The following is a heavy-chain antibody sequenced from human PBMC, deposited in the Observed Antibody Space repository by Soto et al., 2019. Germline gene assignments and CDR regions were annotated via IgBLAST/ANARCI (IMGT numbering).Heavy chain of an antibody. Sequence: PSETLSLTCTVSGGSISSSSYYWGWIRQPPGKGLEWIGSIYYSGSTYYNPSLKSRVTISVDTSKNQFSLKLSSVTAADTAVYYCARHVPGSSWYSNGTGFDYWGQGTLVTVSS. CDR3: ARHVPGSSWYSNGTGFDY. CDR1: GGSISSSSYY. V-gene: IGHV4-39*01. D-gene: IGHD6-13*01. J-gene: IGHJ4*02. CDR2: IYYSGST.